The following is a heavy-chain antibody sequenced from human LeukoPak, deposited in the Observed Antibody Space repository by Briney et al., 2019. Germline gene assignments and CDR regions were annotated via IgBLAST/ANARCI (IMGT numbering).Heavy chain of an antibody. Sequence: SETLSLTCTVSGGSISTYYWSWIRQPPGKGLEWIGYVDYSGSTNCSPSLKSRVTISIDTSKKQFSLKLSSVTAADTAVYYCARDFDGNYYFHYWGQGTLVTVSS. CDR3: ARDFDGNYYFHY. CDR1: GGSISTYY. D-gene: IGHD1-7*01. CDR2: VDYSGST. J-gene: IGHJ4*02. V-gene: IGHV4-59*01.